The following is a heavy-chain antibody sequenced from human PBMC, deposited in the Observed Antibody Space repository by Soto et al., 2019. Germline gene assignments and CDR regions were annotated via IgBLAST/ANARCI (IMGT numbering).Heavy chain of an antibody. CDR2: ISGSGGST. J-gene: IGHJ5*02. Sequence: HPGGSLRLSCAASGFTFSSYAMSWVRQAPGKGLEWVSAISGSGGSTYYADSVKGRFTISRDNSKNTLYLQMNSLRAEDTAVYYCAKHGILLWFGESNPNWFDPWGQGTLVTVSS. V-gene: IGHV3-23*01. CDR1: GFTFSSYA. D-gene: IGHD3-10*01. CDR3: AKHGILLWFGESNPNWFDP.